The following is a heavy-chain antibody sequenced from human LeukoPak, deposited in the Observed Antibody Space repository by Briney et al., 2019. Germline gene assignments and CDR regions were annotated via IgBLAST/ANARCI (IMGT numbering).Heavy chain of an antibody. CDR1: GGTFSSYA. D-gene: IGHD3-10*01. Sequence: SVKVSCKASGGTFSSYAISWVRQAPGQGLEWMGGIIPIFGTANYAQKFQGRVTITADESTSTAYMELSSLKTEDTAVYYCTTDRAFDPWGQGTLVTVSS. J-gene: IGHJ5*02. V-gene: IGHV1-69*13. CDR2: IIPIFGTA. CDR3: TTDRAFDP.